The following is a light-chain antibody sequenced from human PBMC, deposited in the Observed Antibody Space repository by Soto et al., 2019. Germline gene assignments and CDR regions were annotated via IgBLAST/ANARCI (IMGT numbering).Light chain of an antibody. CDR3: NSFRVNRLYV. Sequence: QSALAQPASVSGSPGQTISISCTGTSSDVGGYNAVSWYQHHPDKAPKLIIYEVTHRPAGVSGRFSASKSGNTASLTITGLQAEDEADYYCNSFRVNRLYVFGTGTKVTVL. CDR1: SSDVGGYNA. J-gene: IGLJ1*01. CDR2: EVT. V-gene: IGLV2-14*01.